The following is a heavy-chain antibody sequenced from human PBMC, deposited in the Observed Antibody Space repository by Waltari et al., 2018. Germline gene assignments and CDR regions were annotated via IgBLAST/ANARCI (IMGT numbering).Heavy chain of an antibody. J-gene: IGHJ4*02. V-gene: IGHV1-2*06. D-gene: IGHD2-21*02. CDR3: AKDFHRSGGGLRGTFDF. Sequence: QVQLVQSGAEVKKPGASVKVSCKASGYTFTGYYMHWVRQAPGQGLEWMGRINPNSGGTNYAQKFQGRVTMTRDTSSSTAYMELNSLRPEDMALYYCAKDFHRSGGGLRGTFDFWGQGTLVTVSS. CDR2: INPNSGGT. CDR1: GYTFTGYY.